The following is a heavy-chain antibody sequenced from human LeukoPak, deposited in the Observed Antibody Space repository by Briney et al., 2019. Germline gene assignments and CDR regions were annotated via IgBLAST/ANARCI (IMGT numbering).Heavy chain of an antibody. CDR2: INHSGST. CDR1: GGSFSGYY. CDR3: ARSWIQLWFRAFDY. Sequence: SETLSLTCAVYGGSFSGYYWSWIRQPPGKGLEWIGEINHSGSTNYNPSLKSRVTISVDTSKNQFSLKLSSVTAADTAVYYCARSWIQLWFRAFDYWGQGTLATVSS. J-gene: IGHJ4*02. V-gene: IGHV4-34*01. D-gene: IGHD5-18*01.